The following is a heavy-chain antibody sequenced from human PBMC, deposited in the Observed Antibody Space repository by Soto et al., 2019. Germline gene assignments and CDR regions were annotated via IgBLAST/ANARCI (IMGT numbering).Heavy chain of an antibody. V-gene: IGHV4-4*07. Sequence: QVQLLESGPGLVKPSDTLSLTCNVSGASTTIYYWSWIRQSAGKGLEWIGRIYTTGNVNYNPSLRSRVTMSRDSSKNQLSLKLTSVTAADTAVYYCVRDRLNWFDPWGQGVLVTVSS. CDR2: IYTTGNV. CDR1: GASTTIYY. J-gene: IGHJ5*02. CDR3: VRDRLNWFDP.